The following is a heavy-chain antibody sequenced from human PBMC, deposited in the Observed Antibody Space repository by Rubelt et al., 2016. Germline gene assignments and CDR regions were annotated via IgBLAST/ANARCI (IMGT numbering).Heavy chain of an antibody. J-gene: IGHJ6*02. V-gene: IGHV3-21*01. CDR3: ARLCGSGSYNYYYGMDV. D-gene: IGHD3-10*01. Sequence: VLGKGLEWVSSISSSSTYIYYADSVQGRFTISRDNAKNSLYLQMNSLRVEDTAVYYCARLCGSGSYNYYYGMDVWGQGTTVTVSS. CDR2: ISSSSTYI.